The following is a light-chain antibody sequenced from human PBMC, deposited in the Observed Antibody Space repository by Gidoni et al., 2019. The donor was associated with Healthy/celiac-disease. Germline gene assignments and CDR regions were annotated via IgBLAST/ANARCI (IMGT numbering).Light chain of an antibody. CDR1: KWGDKY. J-gene: IGLJ2*01. CDR3: QAWDSSTVV. Sequence: YELTQPPSVSVSPGQTASITCSGDKWGDKYACWYQQKPGPSPVLVIYQDSKRPSGTPERFSGSNSGNTATLTISGTQAMDEADYYCQAWDSSTVVFGGGTKLTVL. CDR2: QDS. V-gene: IGLV3-1*01.